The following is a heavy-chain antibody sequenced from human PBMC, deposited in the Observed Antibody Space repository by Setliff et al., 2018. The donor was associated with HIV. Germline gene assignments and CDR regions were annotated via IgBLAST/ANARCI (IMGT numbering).Heavy chain of an antibody. J-gene: IGHJ4*02. V-gene: IGHV4-34*01. CDR2: IYHSGRT. CDR1: GGSLSGFY. D-gene: IGHD3-10*01. CDR3: ARHFPSISLFFGDPGPFDR. Sequence: SETLSLTCAVYGGSLSGFYWTFIRQSPGKGLEWIGSIYHSGRTYYNPSLKSRVTIPMDTSTNQFSLKLTSVTAADTAVYFCARHFPSISLFFGDPGPFDRWGQGALVTVSS.